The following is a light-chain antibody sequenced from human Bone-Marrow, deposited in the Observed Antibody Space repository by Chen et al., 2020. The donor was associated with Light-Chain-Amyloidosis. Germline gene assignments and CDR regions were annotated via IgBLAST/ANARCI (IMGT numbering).Light chain of an antibody. V-gene: IGLV2-18*02. CDR3: SSYTRPTTLI. CDR1: SSDVGSYHR. CDR2: EVT. Sequence: QSALTQPPSVSGSPGQSVTISCTGTSSDVGSYHRVSWYQQSPGPAPKLMIYEVTKRPSGVPDRFSGSKSGITASLTISGLQAEDEADYYCSSYTRPTTLIFGGGTKLTVL. J-gene: IGLJ2*01.